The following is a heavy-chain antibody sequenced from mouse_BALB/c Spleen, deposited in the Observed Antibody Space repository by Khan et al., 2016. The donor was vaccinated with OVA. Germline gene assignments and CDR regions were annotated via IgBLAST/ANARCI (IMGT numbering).Heavy chain of an antibody. CDR3: IRGYYGDPFAY. Sequence: EVELEESGGGLVKPGGSLKLSCAASGFTFSDYNMYWVRQTPDERLEWVATISDGVSYTYYPDNLKGRFTFSRDNAKNTLYLQLSSLTSEDSAMXYCIRGYYGDPFAYWGHGTLVTVSA. D-gene: IGHD2-13*01. CDR2: ISDGVSYT. CDR1: GFTFSDYN. J-gene: IGHJ3*01. V-gene: IGHV5-4*02.